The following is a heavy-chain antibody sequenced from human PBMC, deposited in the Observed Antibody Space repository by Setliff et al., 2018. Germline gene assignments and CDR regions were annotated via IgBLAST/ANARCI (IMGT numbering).Heavy chain of an antibody. V-gene: IGHV4-34*01. CDR1: GESFDTYY. CDR3: ARVYGENDLPDI. D-gene: IGHD4-17*01. J-gene: IGHJ3*02. Sequence: SETLSLTCNVYGESFDTYYWSWIRQPPGKGLEWFGEIDQSGSGDYNPSFKGRVTISVDTSKNQFSLKLTSVTAADTAMYYCARVYGENDLPDIWGQGTMVTVS. CDR2: IDQSGSG.